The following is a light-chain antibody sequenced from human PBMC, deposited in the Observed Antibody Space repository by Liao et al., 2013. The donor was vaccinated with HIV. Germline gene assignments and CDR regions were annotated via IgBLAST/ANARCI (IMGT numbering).Light chain of an antibody. Sequence: SYELTQPPSVSVSPGQTASITCSGDKLGDKYACWYQQKPGQAPLLVIYYNDERPSGIPERISGSNSGNTATLTISGTQAMDEADYYCQAWDSSTGVFGGGTKLTVL. J-gene: IGLJ3*02. CDR3: QAWDSSTGV. V-gene: IGLV3-1*01. CDR2: YND. CDR1: KLGDKY.